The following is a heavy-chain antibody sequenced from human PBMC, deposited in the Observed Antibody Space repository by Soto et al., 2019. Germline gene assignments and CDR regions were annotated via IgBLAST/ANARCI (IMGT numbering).Heavy chain of an antibody. V-gene: IGHV4-59*08. CDR3: ARPSKEWLANDAFDI. D-gene: IGHD6-19*01. Sequence: PSETLSLTCTVSGGSISNPYWSWIRQPPGKGLEWIGFIFRTGSTNYNPSVKSRVTMSVDTSKNQFSLNLRSVTAADTAVYYCARPSKEWLANDAFDIWGQGTMVTVSS. CDR1: GGSISNPY. J-gene: IGHJ3*02. CDR2: IFRTGST.